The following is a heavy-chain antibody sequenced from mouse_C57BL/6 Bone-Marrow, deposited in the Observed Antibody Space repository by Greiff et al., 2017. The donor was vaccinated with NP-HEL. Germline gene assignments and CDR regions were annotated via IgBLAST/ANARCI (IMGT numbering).Heavy chain of an antibody. CDR1: GYTFTSYW. D-gene: IGHD1-1*01. CDR3: ATTVVGFDD. V-gene: IGHV1-61*01. Sequence: QVQLQQPGAELVRPGSSVKLSCKASGYTFTSYWMDWVKQRPGQGLEWIGNIYPSDSETHYNQKFKDKATLTVDKSSSTAYMQLSSLTSEDSAVYYCATTVVGFDDWGQGTTLTVSS. CDR2: IYPSDSET. J-gene: IGHJ2*01.